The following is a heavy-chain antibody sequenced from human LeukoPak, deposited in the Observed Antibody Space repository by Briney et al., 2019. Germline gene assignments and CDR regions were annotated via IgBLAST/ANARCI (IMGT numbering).Heavy chain of an antibody. D-gene: IGHD2-2*01. Sequence: ASVTVSCKASGYTFTSYGITWVRQAPGQGLEWMGWISAYNGNTNYAQKLQDRVTMTTDTSTSTAYMELRSLRSDDTAVYYCARAYCSSTSCTRSYNWFDPWGQGTLVTVSS. J-gene: IGHJ5*02. CDR3: ARAYCSSTSCTRSYNWFDP. CDR2: ISAYNGNT. CDR1: GYTFTSYG. V-gene: IGHV1-18*04.